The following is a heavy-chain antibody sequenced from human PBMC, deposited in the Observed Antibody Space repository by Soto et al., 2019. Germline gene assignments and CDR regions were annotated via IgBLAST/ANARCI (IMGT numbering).Heavy chain of an antibody. J-gene: IGHJ4*02. Sequence: EVQLVESGGGLVKPGGSLRLSCAASGFTFSNYSMNWVRQAPGKGLEWVSSISGGSSYVFYADSVNGRFTISRDNAKNSLYLQMNSLRAEDTAVYYCARVPTEFDYWGQGTLVTVSS. CDR2: ISGGSSYV. CDR1: GFTFSNYS. CDR3: ARVPTEFDY. V-gene: IGHV3-21*01.